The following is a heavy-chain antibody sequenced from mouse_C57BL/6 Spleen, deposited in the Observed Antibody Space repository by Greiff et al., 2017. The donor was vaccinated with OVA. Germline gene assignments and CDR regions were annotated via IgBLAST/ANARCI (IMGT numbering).Heavy chain of an antibody. Sequence: QVQLQQPGAELVKPGASVKMSCKASGYTFTSYWITWVKQRPGQGLEWIGDIYPGSGSTNYNEKFKSKATLTVDKSSSTAYMQLSSLTSEDSAVYYCARRTVVGDWYMDVWGKGTTVTVSS. J-gene: IGHJ1*03. CDR2: IYPGSGST. V-gene: IGHV1-55*01. CDR3: ARRTVVGDWYMDV. CDR1: GYTFTSYW. D-gene: IGHD1-1*01.